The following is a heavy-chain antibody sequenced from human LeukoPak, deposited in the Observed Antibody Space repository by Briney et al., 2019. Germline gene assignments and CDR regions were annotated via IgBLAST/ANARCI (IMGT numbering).Heavy chain of an antibody. CDR3: ARVKSGYSYGYMRSCAFDI. CDR1: GGSISLSYYY. J-gene: IGHJ3*02. V-gene: IGHV4-39*07. Sequence: SETLSLTCSASGGSISLSYYYWGWIRQPPGKALEWIGSVYYSGTTSYNPSLKSRVTISVDTSKNQFSLKLSSVTAADTAVYYCARVKSGYSYGYMRSCAFDIWGQGTTVTVSS. D-gene: IGHD5-18*01. CDR2: VYYSGTT.